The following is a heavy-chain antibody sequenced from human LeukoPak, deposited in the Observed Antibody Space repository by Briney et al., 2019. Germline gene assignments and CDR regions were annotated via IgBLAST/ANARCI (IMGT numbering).Heavy chain of an antibody. CDR1: GGSISSYY. CDR2: IYYSGST. D-gene: IGHD3-22*01. V-gene: IGHV4-59*08. Sequence: PSETLSLTCTVSGGSISSYYWSWIRQPPGKGLEWIGYIYYSGSTNYNPSLKSRVTISVDTSKNQFSLKLSSVTAADTAVYYCARLRGDSGYYLLFDYWGQGTLVTVSS. J-gene: IGHJ4*02. CDR3: ARLRGDSGYYLLFDY.